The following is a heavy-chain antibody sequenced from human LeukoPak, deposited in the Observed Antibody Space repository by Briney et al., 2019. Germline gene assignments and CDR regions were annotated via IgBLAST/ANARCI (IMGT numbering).Heavy chain of an antibody. J-gene: IGHJ4*02. CDR1: GFTFSSYG. CDR3: AKKTNGRLQPFDS. D-gene: IGHD2-8*01. CDR2: ISYDGSNK. Sequence: PGGSLRPSCAASGFTFSSYGMHWVRQAPGKGLEWVAVISYDGSNKYYADSVKGRFTISRDNSKNTLYLQMNNLRAEDTAVYYCAKKTNGRLQPFDSWGQGTLVTVSS. V-gene: IGHV3-30*18.